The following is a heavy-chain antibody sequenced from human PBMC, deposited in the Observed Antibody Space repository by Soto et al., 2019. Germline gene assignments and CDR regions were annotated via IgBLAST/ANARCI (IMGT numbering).Heavy chain of an antibody. J-gene: IGHJ4*02. CDR2: ISPKSTYR. CDR3: ARGYHPPFYDYVWGSYRPDYYFDY. V-gene: IGHV3-11*06. D-gene: IGHD3-16*02. Sequence: GGSLRLSCATSGFTFSYYYMSWIRQAPGKGLEWLSHISPKSTYRNYADSVKGRFTISRDNTKSSLFLQMNSLRAEDTAVYYCARGYHPPFYDYVWGSYRPDYYFDYWGQGTLVTVSS. CDR1: GFTFSYYY.